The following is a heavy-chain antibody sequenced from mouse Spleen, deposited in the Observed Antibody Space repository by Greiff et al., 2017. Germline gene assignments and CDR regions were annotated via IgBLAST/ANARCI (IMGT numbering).Heavy chain of an antibody. V-gene: IGHV1-81*01. Sequence: QVHVKQSGAELARPGASVKLSCKASGYTFTSYGISWVKQRTGQGLEWIGEIYPRSGNTYYNEKFKGKATLTADKSSSTAYMELRSLTSEDSAVYFCARVPDGNYDYWGQGTTLTVSS. D-gene: IGHD2-1*01. CDR2: IYPRSGNT. CDR3: ARVPDGNYDY. CDR1: GYTFTSYG. J-gene: IGHJ2*01.